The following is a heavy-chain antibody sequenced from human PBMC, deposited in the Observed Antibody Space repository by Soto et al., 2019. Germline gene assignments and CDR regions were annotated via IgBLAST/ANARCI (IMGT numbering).Heavy chain of an antibody. J-gene: IGHJ6*02. CDR3: ARAGVTSQAILYYYYGMDV. D-gene: IGHD2-2*02. V-gene: IGHV3-33*01. CDR2: IWYDGSNK. CDR1: GFTFSSYG. Sequence: GGSLRLSCAASGFTFSSYGMHWVRQAPGKGLEWVAVIWYDGSNKYYADSVKGRFTISRDNSKNTLYLQMNSLRAEDTAVYYCARAGVTSQAILYYYYGMDVWGQGTTVNVSS.